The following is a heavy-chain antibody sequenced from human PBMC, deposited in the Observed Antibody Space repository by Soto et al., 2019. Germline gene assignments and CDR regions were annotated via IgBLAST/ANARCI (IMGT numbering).Heavy chain of an antibody. V-gene: IGHV4-30-2*01. CDR2: IYHSGST. CDR3: ARTTVLRDWFDP. J-gene: IGHJ5*02. CDR1: GGSISSGGYS. Sequence: SETLSLTCAVSGGSISSGGYSWSWIRQPPGKGLEWIGYIYHSGSTYYNPSLKSRVTISVDRSKNQFSLKLSSVTAADTAVYYCARTTVLRDWFDPWGQRTLVTVS. D-gene: IGHD4-4*01.